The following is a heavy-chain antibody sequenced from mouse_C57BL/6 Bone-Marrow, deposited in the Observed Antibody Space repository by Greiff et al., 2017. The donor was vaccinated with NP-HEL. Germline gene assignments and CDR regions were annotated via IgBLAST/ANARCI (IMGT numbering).Heavy chain of an antibody. V-gene: IGHV1-82*01. CDR3: ARSITTIVADFDY. CDR2: IYPGDGDT. J-gene: IGHJ2*01. Sequence: QVQLQQSGPELVKPGASVKISCKASGYAFSSSWMNWVQQRPGKGLEWIGRIYPGDGDTNYNGMFKGMATLTADTTSSAAYMQLSSLTSEASAFYCCARSITTIVADFDYWGQGTTLTVSS. CDR1: GYAFSSSW. D-gene: IGHD1-1*01.